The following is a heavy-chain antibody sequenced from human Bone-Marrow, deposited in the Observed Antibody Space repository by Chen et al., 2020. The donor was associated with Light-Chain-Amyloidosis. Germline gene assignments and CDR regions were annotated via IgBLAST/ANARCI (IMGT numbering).Heavy chain of an antibody. Sequence: QVQLQESGPGLVKPSETLSLTCTVSGASISNYYWSWIRQPPGKGLEWIGYVYYSGSTNYNPSLKSRATISVDTSKNQLSLKLNSVTAADTAVYYCARDRRFGNFDYWGQGTLVTVSS. D-gene: IGHD3-10*01. CDR1: GASISNYY. CDR3: ARDRRFGNFDY. J-gene: IGHJ4*02. CDR2: VYYSGST. V-gene: IGHV4-59*01.